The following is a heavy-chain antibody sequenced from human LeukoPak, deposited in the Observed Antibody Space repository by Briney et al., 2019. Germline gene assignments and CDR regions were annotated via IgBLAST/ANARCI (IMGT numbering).Heavy chain of an antibody. CDR1: GFTFTSYS. Sequence: GGSLRLSCAASGFTFTSYSMNWVRQAPGKGLEWVSTISGGGDSTYYADSVKGRFTISRDNSKNTLYLQVNSLRAEDTAVYYCAKGGKGDVTPFDYWGQGTLVTVSS. CDR3: AKGGKGDVTPFDY. V-gene: IGHV3-23*01. D-gene: IGHD3-16*01. CDR2: ISGGGDST. J-gene: IGHJ4*02.